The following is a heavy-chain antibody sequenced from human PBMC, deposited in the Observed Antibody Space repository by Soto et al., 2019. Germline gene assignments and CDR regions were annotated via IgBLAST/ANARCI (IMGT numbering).Heavy chain of an antibody. CDR3: ARGGSRSLTKY. CDR2: IFSGGRT. Sequence: EVQLVASGGGLIQLGGSLRLSCAASGFTVSGDYMTWFRQAPGKGLEWDSVIFSGGRTFYAASVKGRFTTSRDNAKNTVFHQMNSLRADDTAVYYCARGGSRSLTKYWVQGTLVTVST. CDR1: GFTVSGDY. V-gene: IGHV3-53*01. D-gene: IGHD2-8*01. J-gene: IGHJ4*02.